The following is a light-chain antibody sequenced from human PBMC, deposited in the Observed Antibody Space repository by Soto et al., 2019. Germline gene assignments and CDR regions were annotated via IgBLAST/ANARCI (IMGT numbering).Light chain of an antibody. CDR3: QQYNSYTLT. J-gene: IGKJ4*02. CDR1: QSISSL. V-gene: IGKV1-5*03. Sequence: DIQMTQPPSTLSASVGDRVTITCRASQSISSLLAWYQKKPEKAPKLLIYKASSLESGVPSRLSGGGSGTEFTLTISSGHNDDFDSYYCQQYNSYTLTFGGGTKVDIK. CDR2: KAS.